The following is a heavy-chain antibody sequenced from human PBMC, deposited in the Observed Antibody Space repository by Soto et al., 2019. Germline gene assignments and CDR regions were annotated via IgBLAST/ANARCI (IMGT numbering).Heavy chain of an antibody. Sequence: EVQLVESGGGLVQPGGSLRLSCAASGFSITNTWMHWVRQAPGKGLEWVGRVKSKADGGTADYAAPVKGRFTVSRDDSKNTQDLQMNSLKMEDTAVYYCNSYPYFWGGHTPLWGQGTLVTVSS. CDR1: GFSITNTW. CDR2: VKSKADGGTA. CDR3: NSYPYFWGGHTPL. J-gene: IGHJ4*02. V-gene: IGHV3-15*07. D-gene: IGHD3-3*01.